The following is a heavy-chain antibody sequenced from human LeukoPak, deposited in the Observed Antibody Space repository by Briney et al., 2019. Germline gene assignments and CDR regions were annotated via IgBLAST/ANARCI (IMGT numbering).Heavy chain of an antibody. V-gene: IGHV4-4*07. Sequence: SETLSLTCTVSGDSISGYNWSWIRQPAGEGLEWIGRIYSTGSTSYNPSLKSRVTMSVDRSKNQFSLRVSSVTAADTAVYFCVRDLGRFDSWGQGALVLVSS. CDR2: IYSTGST. CDR3: VRDLGRFDS. J-gene: IGHJ5*01. CDR1: GDSISGYN.